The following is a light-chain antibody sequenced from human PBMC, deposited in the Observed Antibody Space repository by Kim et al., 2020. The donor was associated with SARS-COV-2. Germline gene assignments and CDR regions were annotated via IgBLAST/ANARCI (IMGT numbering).Light chain of an antibody. CDR2: GAS. CDR1: QSVSSN. Sequence: IVMTQSPATLSVSPGERATLSCRASQSVSSNLAWYQRKPGQAPRLLIYGASTRATDIPARFSGGGSGTEFTLTISSLQSEDFAVYYCQQFNNWPRTFGQGTKVDIK. CDR3: QQFNNWPRT. J-gene: IGKJ1*01. V-gene: IGKV3-15*01.